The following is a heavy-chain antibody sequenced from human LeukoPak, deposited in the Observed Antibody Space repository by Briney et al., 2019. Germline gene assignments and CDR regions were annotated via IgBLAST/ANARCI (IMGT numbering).Heavy chain of an antibody. D-gene: IGHD3-22*01. Sequence: ASVKVSCKASGHTFSTYDINWVRHVTGQGLEWMGWMNPNSGNTGYAQKFQGRVTMTRDTSTSTAYMELSSLRSEDTAVYYCARRSDYYDSSSYRYWGQGSQVFVS. CDR2: MNPNSGNT. CDR3: ARRSDYYDSSSYRY. V-gene: IGHV1-8*01. J-gene: IGHJ4*02. CDR1: GHTFSTYD.